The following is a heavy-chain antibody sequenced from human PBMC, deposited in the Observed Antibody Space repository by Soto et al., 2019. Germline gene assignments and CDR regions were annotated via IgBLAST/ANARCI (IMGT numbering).Heavy chain of an antibody. CDR2: IYDSGSS. Sequence: SETLSLTCTVSGASISRGDYFWSWIRQSPGKGLEWIGYIYDSGSSYYNPSLKSRVTMSLDTSKNQFSLKLRSVTAAHTVVYYCAPETGHTSGPTYFEYLGPETLLTASS. D-gene: IGHD2-8*02. V-gene: IGHV4-30-4*01. CDR1: GASISRGDYF. J-gene: IGHJ4*02. CDR3: APETGHTSGPTYFEY.